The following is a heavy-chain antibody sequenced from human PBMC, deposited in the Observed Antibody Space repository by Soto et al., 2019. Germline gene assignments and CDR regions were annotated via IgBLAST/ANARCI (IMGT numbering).Heavy chain of an antibody. J-gene: IGHJ6*04. D-gene: IGHD6-19*01. V-gene: IGHV3-30-3*01. CDR2: ISYDGSNK. CDR1: GFTFSSYA. Sequence: PGGSLSLSCAASGFTFSSYAMHWARQAPGKGLEWVAVISYDGSNKYYADSVKGRFTISRDNSKNTLYLQMNSLRAEDTAVYYCARDLDDSSGWYYYYGMDVWGKGTTVTVSS. CDR3: ARDLDDSSGWYYYYGMDV.